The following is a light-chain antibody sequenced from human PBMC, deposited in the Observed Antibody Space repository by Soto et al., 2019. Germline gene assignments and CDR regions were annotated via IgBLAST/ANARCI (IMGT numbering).Light chain of an antibody. Sequence: QSVLTRPASVSGSPGQSITISCTGTSGDVGAYNYVSWYQQHPGKAPKLMIYEVSNRPSGVSHRFSGSKSDNTASLTISGLQTDDEADYYCSSYTSSRTLVFGTGTKVTVL. CDR1: SGDVGAYNY. CDR2: EVS. CDR3: SSYTSSRTLV. V-gene: IGLV2-14*01. J-gene: IGLJ1*01.